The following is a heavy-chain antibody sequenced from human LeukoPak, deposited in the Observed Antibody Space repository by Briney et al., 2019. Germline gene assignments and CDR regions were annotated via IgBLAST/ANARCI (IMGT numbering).Heavy chain of an antibody. CDR1: GFTFSSYA. V-gene: IGHV3-23*01. CDR3: AKEQDIVVVPAAILD. J-gene: IGHJ4*02. D-gene: IGHD2-2*02. CDR2: ISGSGGST. Sequence: GGSLRLSCAASGFTFSSYAMSWVRQAPGKGLEWVSAISGSGGSTYYADSVKGRFTISRDNSKNTLYLQMNSLRAEDTAAYYCAKEQDIVVVPAAILDWGQGTLVTVSS.